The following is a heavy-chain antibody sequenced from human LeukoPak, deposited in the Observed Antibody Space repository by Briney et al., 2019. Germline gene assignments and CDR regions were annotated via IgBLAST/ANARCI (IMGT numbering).Heavy chain of an antibody. CDR3: ARDGPSPFQLGAFDI. CDR1: GGTFSSYA. V-gene: IGHV1-46*01. Sequence: ASVKVSCKASGGTFSSYAISWVRQAPGQGLEWMGIINPSGGSTSYAQKFQGRVTMTRDTSTSTVYMELSSLRSEDTAVYYCARDGPSPFQLGAFDIWGQGTMVTVSS. CDR2: INPSGGST. J-gene: IGHJ3*02. D-gene: IGHD3-16*01.